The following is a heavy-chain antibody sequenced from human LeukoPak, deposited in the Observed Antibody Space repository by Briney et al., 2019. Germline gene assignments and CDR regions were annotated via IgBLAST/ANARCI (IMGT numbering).Heavy chain of an antibody. J-gene: IGHJ4*02. CDR2: ISSSSSYI. D-gene: IGHD3-9*01. Sequence: GRSLRLSCAASGFTFSSYSMNWVRQAPGKGLEWVSSISSSSSYIYYADSVKGRFTISRDNAKNSLYLQMNSLRAEDTAVYYCARGGYDILTPFDYWGQGTLVTVSS. CDR1: GFTFSSYS. CDR3: ARGGYDILTPFDY. V-gene: IGHV3-21*01.